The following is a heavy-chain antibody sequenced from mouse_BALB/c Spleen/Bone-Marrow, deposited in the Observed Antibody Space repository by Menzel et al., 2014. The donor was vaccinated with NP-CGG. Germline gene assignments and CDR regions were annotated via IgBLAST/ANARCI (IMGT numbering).Heavy chain of an antibody. CDR1: GFTFSNFA. D-gene: IGHD2-4*01. CDR3: ARGYDYDFDY. V-gene: IGHV5-6-5*01. CDR2: ISSGGSA. J-gene: IGHJ2*01. Sequence: EVKLVESGGGLVKPGGSLKLSCAASGFTFSNFAMSWVRQTPDKRLEWVASISSGGSAYYPDSVKGRLSISRDNDRDILFLQMSSLRSEDTAMYYCARGYDYDFDYWGQGTTLTVSS.